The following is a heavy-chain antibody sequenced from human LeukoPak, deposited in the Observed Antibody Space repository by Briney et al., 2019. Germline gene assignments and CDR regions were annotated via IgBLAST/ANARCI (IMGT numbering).Heavy chain of an antibody. J-gene: IGHJ4*02. D-gene: IGHD6-19*01. CDR2: IYYSGST. CDR1: GGSISSSSYY. V-gene: IGHV4-39*01. Sequence: PSETLSLTCTVSGGSISSSSYYWGWLRQPPGKGLEWIGIIYYSGSTYYNPSLKSRVTISVDTSNNQVSLKLSSVTAADTAVYYCARHGYGSGWHRVGYYFDYWGQGTLVTVSS. CDR3: ARHGYGSGWHRVGYYFDY.